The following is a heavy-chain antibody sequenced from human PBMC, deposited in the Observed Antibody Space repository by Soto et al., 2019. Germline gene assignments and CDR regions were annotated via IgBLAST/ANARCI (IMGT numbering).Heavy chain of an antibody. Sequence: GESLKISCKGSGYSFTNYWIGWVRQMPGKGLEWMGSIDPGDSNTRYSPSFQGQVTMSVDKSINTAYLQWSSLKASDTAMYYCARSYTMDVWGQGTTVIVSS. CDR2: IDPGDSNT. D-gene: IGHD5-18*01. CDR3: ARSYTMDV. CDR1: GYSFTNYW. J-gene: IGHJ6*02. V-gene: IGHV5-51*01.